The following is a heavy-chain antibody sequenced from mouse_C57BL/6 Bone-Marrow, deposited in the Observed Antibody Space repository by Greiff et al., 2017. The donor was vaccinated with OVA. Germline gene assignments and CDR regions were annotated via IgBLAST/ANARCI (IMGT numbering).Heavy chain of an antibody. Sequence: QVQLQQSGAELVMPGASVKLSCKASGYTFTSYWMHWVKQRPAQGLEWIGEIDPSDSYTNYNQKFKGKSTLTVDKSSSTAYMQHSSLTSEDSAVYYCARWGGSSLYWYFDVWGTGTTVTVSS. V-gene: IGHV1-69*01. CDR3: ARWGGSSLYWYFDV. D-gene: IGHD1-1*01. CDR2: IDPSDSYT. CDR1: GYTFTSYW. J-gene: IGHJ1*03.